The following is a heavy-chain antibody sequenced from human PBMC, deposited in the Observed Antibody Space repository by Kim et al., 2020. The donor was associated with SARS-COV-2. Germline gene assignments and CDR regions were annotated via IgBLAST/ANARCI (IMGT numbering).Heavy chain of an antibody. D-gene: IGHD3-10*01. CDR2: ISSSSSTI. CDR3: ARFAYYYGSGSYWYYYYGMDV. J-gene: IGHJ6*02. CDR1: GFTFSSYS. V-gene: IGHV3-48*04. Sequence: GGSLRLSCAASGFTFSSYSMNWVRQASGKGLEWVSYISSSSSTIYYADSVKGRFTISRDNAKNSLYLQMNSLRAEDTAVYYCARFAYYYGSGSYWYYYYGMDVWGQGTTVTVSS.